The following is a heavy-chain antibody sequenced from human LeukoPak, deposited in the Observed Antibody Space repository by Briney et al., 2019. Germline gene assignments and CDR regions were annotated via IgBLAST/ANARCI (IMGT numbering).Heavy chain of an antibody. V-gene: IGHV1-24*01. Sequence: ASVKVSCKVSGYTLTELSMHWVRQAPGKGLVWMGGFDPEDGETIYAQKFQGRVTMTEDTSTDTAYMELSSLRSEDTAVYYCATVLVGAPYFDYWGQGTLVTVSS. D-gene: IGHD1-26*01. CDR3: ATVLVGAPYFDY. CDR2: FDPEDGET. J-gene: IGHJ4*02. CDR1: GYTLTELS.